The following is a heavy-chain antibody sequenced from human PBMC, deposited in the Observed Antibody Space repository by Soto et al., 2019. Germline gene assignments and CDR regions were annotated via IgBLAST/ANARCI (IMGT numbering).Heavy chain of an antibody. CDR2: IWYDGSNK. CDR3: ARDLETGYFDL. CDR1: GFTFSSYG. V-gene: IGHV3-33*01. J-gene: IGHJ2*01. Sequence: QVQLVESGGGVVQPGRSLRLSCAASGFTFSSYGMHWVRQAPGKGLEWVAVIWYDGSNKYYADSVKGRFTISRDNSKNTLYLQMNSLRAEDTAVYYCARDLETGYFDLWGRGTLLTVSS.